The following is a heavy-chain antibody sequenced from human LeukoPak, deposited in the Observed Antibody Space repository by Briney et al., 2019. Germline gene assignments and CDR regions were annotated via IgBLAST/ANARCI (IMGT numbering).Heavy chain of an antibody. CDR1: GGTFSSYT. D-gene: IGHD6-6*01. CDR2: IIPIFGTT. Sequence: ASVKVSCKTSGGTFSSYTITWVRQAPGQGLEWMGGIIPIFGTTNYAQKFQGRVTITADESTSTAYMELSSLRSEDTAVYYCARRDSRSYYYDYWGQGTLVTVSS. CDR3: ARRDSRSYYYDY. J-gene: IGHJ4*02. V-gene: IGHV1-69*13.